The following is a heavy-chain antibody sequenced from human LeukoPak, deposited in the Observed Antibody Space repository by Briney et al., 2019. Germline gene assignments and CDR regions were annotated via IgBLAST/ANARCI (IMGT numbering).Heavy chain of an antibody. V-gene: IGHV4-39*07. Sequence: SETLSLTCTVSGGSISSSSYYWGWIRQPPGKGLEWIGSIYYSGSTYYNPSLKSRVTISADTSKNQFSLKLSSVTAADTAVYYCARVEQQLVLSAFDIWGQGTMVTVSS. J-gene: IGHJ3*02. D-gene: IGHD6-13*01. CDR2: IYYSGST. CDR1: GGSISSSSYY. CDR3: ARVEQQLVLSAFDI.